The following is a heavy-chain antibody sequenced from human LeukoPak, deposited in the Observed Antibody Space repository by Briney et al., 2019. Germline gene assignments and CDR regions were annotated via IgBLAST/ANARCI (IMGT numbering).Heavy chain of an antibody. V-gene: IGHV3-23*01. D-gene: IGHD3-16*02. J-gene: IGHJ4*02. CDR2: VNGNGGST. CDR3: AKSLYGGCDY. CDR1: GFTFSTYW. Sequence: PGGSLRLSCSASGFTFSTYWMSWVRQAPGKGLEWVSGVNGNGGSTSYADSVKGRFTISRDNSKNTVYLQMNSLRVEDTAVYYCAKSLYGGCDYWGQGTVVTVSS.